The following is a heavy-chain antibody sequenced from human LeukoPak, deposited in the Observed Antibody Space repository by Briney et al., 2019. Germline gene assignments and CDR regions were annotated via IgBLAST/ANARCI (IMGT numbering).Heavy chain of an antibody. V-gene: IGHV3-21*01. Sequence: GGSLRLSCAASGFTFSSYSMNWVGQAPGKGGEWVSSFSSSSSYIYYADSVKGRFTISRDNAKNSLYLQMNSLRAEDTAVYYCAIALSYSYSSMDFWGQGTLVIVSS. D-gene: IGHD5-18*01. CDR2: FSSSSSYI. J-gene: IGHJ4*02. CDR1: GFTFSSYS. CDR3: AIALSYSYSSMDF.